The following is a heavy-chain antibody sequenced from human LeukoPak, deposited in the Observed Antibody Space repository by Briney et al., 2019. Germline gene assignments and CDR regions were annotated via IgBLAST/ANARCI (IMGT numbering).Heavy chain of an antibody. CDR2: IIPILGIA. CDR3: ARDRSSGWHNWIDP. Sequence: GSSVKVSCKASGGTFSSYAISWVRQAPGQGLEWMGRIIPILGIANYAQKFQGRATITADKSTSTAYMELSSLRSEDTAVYYCARDRSSGWHNWIDPWGQGTLVTVSS. J-gene: IGHJ5*02. D-gene: IGHD6-19*01. CDR1: GGTFSSYA. V-gene: IGHV1-69*04.